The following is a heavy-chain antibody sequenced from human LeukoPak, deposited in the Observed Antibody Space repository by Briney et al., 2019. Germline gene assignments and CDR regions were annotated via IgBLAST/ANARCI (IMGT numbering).Heavy chain of an antibody. CDR1: GFTFSSHG. D-gene: IGHD3-10*01. Sequence: GGSLRLSCAASGFTFSSHGMNWVRQAEGKGLEWVSGISPNGVITYYTDSVEGRFTISRDNSKGTVYLHMNSLRAEDTAVYYCARDQYGSGSGVDYWGQGTLVTVSS. CDR3: ARDQYGSGSGVDY. J-gene: IGHJ4*02. CDR2: ISPNGVIT. V-gene: IGHV3-23*01.